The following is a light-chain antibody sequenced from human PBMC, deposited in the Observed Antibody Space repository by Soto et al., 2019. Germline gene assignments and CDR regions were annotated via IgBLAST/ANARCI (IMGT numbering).Light chain of an antibody. Sequence: ETLMTQSPATLSVSPGERATLSCRASQSVNNNLAWYQQKLGQAPRVLIYGASTRATGIPARFTGSGSGTEFILTITSLQSEDSAVYYCQQLTDWPPQWTFGQGTKVDIK. CDR1: QSVNNN. CDR2: GAS. V-gene: IGKV3-15*01. CDR3: QQLTDWPPQWT. J-gene: IGKJ1*01.